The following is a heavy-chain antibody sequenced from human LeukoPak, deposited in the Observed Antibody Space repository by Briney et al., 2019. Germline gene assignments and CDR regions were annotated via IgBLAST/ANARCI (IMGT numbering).Heavy chain of an antibody. V-gene: IGHV4-61*02. D-gene: IGHD3-22*01. Sequence: PSQTLSLTCTVSGGSISSGSYYWSWIRQPAGKGLEWIGRIYTSGSTNYNPSLKSRVTISVDTSKNQFSLKLSSVTAADTAVYYCASRIIYDSSGYYGDYRGQGTLVTVSS. CDR1: GGSISSGSYY. CDR3: ASRIIYDSSGYYGDY. CDR2: IYTSGST. J-gene: IGHJ4*02.